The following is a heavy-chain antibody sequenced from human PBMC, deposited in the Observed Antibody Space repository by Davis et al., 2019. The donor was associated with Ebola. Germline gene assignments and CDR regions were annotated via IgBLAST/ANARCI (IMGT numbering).Heavy chain of an antibody. Sequence: PSETLSLTCAVSGDSISSGNWWSWVRQPPGKGLEWIGEIYHSGITNYNPSLESRVTMSVDKSKNQFSLKLYSVTAADTAMYYCARSIVVVIASNWFDPWGQGTLVTVSS. J-gene: IGHJ5*02. CDR3: ARSIVVVIASNWFDP. CDR2: IYHSGIT. V-gene: IGHV4-4*02. D-gene: IGHD2-21*01. CDR1: GDSISSGNW.